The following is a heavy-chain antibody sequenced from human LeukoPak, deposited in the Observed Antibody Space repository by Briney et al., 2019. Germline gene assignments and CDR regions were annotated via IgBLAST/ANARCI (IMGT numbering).Heavy chain of an antibody. J-gene: IGHJ3*02. CDR1: GGSISSGGYY. D-gene: IGHD3-16*02. CDR3: ARGGESLRLGELSPFAAFDI. Sequence: KASQTLSLTCTVSGGSISSGGYYWSWIRQHPGKGLEWIGYIYYSGSTYYNPSLKSRVTTSVDTSKNQFSLKLSSVTAADTAVYYCARGGESLRLGELSPFAAFDIRGQGTMVTVSS. CDR2: IYYSGST. V-gene: IGHV4-31*03.